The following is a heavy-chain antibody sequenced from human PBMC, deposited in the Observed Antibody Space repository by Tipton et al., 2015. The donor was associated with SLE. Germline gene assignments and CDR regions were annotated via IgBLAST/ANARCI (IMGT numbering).Heavy chain of an antibody. CDR1: GGSLSGYY. CDR2: IGEITHSGRT. CDR3: ARGTGGHSYDPGYLDC. D-gene: IGHD3-22*01. V-gene: IGHV4-34*09. Sequence: TLSLTCAVYGGSLSGYYWSWIRQPPGKGLEWIGEIGEITHSGRTNYKPSLKSRVTMSVDTSKNQFSLKLSSVTAADTAVYYCARGTGGHSYDPGYLDCWGQGTLVTVSS. J-gene: IGHJ4*02.